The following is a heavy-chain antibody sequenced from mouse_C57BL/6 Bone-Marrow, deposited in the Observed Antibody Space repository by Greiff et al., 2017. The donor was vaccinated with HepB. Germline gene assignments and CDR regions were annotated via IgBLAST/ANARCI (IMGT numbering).Heavy chain of an antibody. CDR3: ARRGTTVVENYAMDY. Sequence: VQLQQPGAELVKPGASVKLSCKASGYTFTSYWMQWVKQRPGQGLEWIGEIDPSDSYTNYNQKFKGKATLTVDTSYSTAYMQLSSLTSEDSAVYYCARRGTTVVENYAMDYWGQGTSVTVSS. V-gene: IGHV1-50*01. J-gene: IGHJ4*01. CDR1: GYTFTSYW. CDR2: IDPSDSYT. D-gene: IGHD1-1*01.